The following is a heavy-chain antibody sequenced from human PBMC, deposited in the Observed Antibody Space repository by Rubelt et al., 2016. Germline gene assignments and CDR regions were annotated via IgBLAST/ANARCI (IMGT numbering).Heavy chain of an antibody. CDR2: IYYSGTT. CDR1: GGSISSSNYY. CDR3: ARQLYSGSYYIDY. Sequence: QLQLQESGPGLVRPSETLSLTCSVSGGSISSSNYYWGWVRRPPGKGLEWIGSIYYSGTTYYNPSLESRVTMSVDPSKNPFSLKLSSVTAADTALYYCARQLYSGSYYIDYWGQGTLVTVSS. J-gene: IGHJ4*02. V-gene: IGHV4-39*01. D-gene: IGHD1-26*01.